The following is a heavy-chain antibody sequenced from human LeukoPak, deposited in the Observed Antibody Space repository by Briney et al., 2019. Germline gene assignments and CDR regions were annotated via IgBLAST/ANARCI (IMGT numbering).Heavy chain of an antibody. D-gene: IGHD5-24*01. CDR1: GGSISGYY. Sequence: PSETLSLTCTVSGGSISGYYRSWIRQPPRKGLEWIGYIYYSGSTNYNPSLKSRVTISVDTSKNQFSLKLSSVTAADTAVYYCARHDEDGYNVWSSLDYWGQGTLVTVSS. J-gene: IGHJ4*02. V-gene: IGHV4-59*08. CDR2: IYYSGST. CDR3: ARHDEDGYNVWSSLDY.